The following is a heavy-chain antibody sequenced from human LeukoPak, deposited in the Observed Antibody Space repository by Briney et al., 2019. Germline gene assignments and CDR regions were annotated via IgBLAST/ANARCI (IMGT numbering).Heavy chain of an antibody. CDR1: GGSISSYY. V-gene: IGHV4-59*01. CDR2: IYYSGST. J-gene: IGHJ4*02. D-gene: IGHD6-19*01. Sequence: SETLSRTCTVSGGSISSYYWSWIRQPPGKGLEWIGYIYYSGSTNYNPSLKSRVTISVDTSKNQFSLKLSSVTAADTAVYYCARDSSGWDFAYWGQGTLVTVSS. CDR3: ARDSSGWDFAY.